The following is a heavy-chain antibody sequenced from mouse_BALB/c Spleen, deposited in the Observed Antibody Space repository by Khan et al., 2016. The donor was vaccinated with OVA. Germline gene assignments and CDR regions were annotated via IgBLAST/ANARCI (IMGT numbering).Heavy chain of an antibody. J-gene: IGHJ4*01. CDR1: GYTFTNFG. CDR2: INTYTGEP. V-gene: IGHV9-3-1*01. Sequence: QIQLVQSGPELKKPGETVKISCKASGYTFTNFGMNWVKQAPGKGLKWMGWINTYTGEPTYADDFNGRFAFSLEASASTAYLQINNLTNEDTATXFCARSPSVSYAMDTWGRGTTVTGSS. CDR3: ARSPSVSYAMDT.